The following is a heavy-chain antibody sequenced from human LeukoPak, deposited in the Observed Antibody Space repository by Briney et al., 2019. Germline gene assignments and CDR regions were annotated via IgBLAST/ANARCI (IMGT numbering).Heavy chain of an antibody. D-gene: IGHD5-24*01. J-gene: IGHJ5*02. V-gene: IGHV4-30-4*01. Sequence: SETLSLTCTVSGGSISTGDYYWSWIRQPPGKGLEWIGFSYYSGSTYYNPSLKSRLTISIDTSKNHFSLNLSSVTAADTAVYYCARAPDGSNWFDPWGQGTLVTVSS. CDR1: GGSISTGDYY. CDR3: ARAPDGSNWFDP. CDR2: SYYSGST.